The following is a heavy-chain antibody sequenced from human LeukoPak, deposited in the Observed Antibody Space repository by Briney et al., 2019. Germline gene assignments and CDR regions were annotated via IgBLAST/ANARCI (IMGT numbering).Heavy chain of an antibody. CDR3: ATGGIVATIVPDY. V-gene: IGHV3-74*01. CDR2: INSDGSTT. J-gene: IGHJ4*02. D-gene: IGHD5-12*01. Sequence: GGSLRLSCAASGFTFSSNWMHWVRQAPGKGLVWVSRINSDGSTTNYADSVKGRFTISRDNAKNTLYLQMNSLRAEDTAVYYCATGGIVATIVPDYWGQGTLVTVSS. CDR1: GFTFSSNW.